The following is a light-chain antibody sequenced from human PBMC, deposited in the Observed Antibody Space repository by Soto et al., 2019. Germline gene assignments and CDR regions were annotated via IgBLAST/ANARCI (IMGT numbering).Light chain of an antibody. V-gene: IGLV2-14*01. Sequence: QSALTQPASVSGSPGQSITISCTGTSSDVGGYNYVSWYQQHPGKAPKLVTYEVINRPSGVYNRFSGSKSGNTASLSISGLQADDEADYYCSSYTSSSTWVFGGGTKLTVL. CDR2: EVI. J-gene: IGLJ3*02. CDR1: SSDVGGYNY. CDR3: SSYTSSSTWV.